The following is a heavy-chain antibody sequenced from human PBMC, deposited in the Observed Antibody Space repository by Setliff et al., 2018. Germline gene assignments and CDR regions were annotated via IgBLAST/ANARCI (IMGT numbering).Heavy chain of an antibody. J-gene: IGHJ4*02. V-gene: IGHV3-23*01. CDR2: ISGSGGTT. Sequence: PGGSLRLSCAGSGFDFNTYSMNWVRQAPGKGLEWVSAISGSGGTTYYADSVKGRFTISRDNSKNTLYLQMNSLRAEDTAVYYCAKDLMIVVVVAATEIDYWGQGTLVTVSS. CDR1: GFDFNTYS. D-gene: IGHD2-15*01. CDR3: AKDLMIVVVVAATEIDY.